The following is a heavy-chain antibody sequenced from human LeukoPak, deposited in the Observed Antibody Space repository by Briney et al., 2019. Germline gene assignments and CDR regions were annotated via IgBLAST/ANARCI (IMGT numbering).Heavy chain of an antibody. J-gene: IGHJ4*02. V-gene: IGHV3-23*01. D-gene: IGHD6-13*01. CDR2: ISGSGGST. CDR3: AKGKQLVYNPFDY. CDR1: GYSISSGYY. Sequence: PSETLSLTCTVSGYSISSGYYWGWIRQPPGKGLEWVSAISGSGGSTYYADSVKGRFTISRDNSKNTLYLQMNSLRAEDTAVYYCAKGKQLVYNPFDYWGQGTLVTVSS.